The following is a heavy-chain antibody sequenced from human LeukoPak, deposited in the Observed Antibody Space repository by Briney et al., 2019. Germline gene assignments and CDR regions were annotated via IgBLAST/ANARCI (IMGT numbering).Heavy chain of an antibody. J-gene: IGHJ6*02. CDR1: GGSISSGCYY. D-gene: IGHD3-10*01. Sequence: PSQTLSLTCTVSGGSISSGCYYWSWIRQPAGKGLEWIGRIYTSGSTNYNPSLKSRVTISVDTSKNQFSLKLSSVTAADTAVYYCAREGGLMVRGVLRYGMDVWGQGTTVTVSS. CDR3: AREGGLMVRGVLRYGMDV. CDR2: IYTSGST. V-gene: IGHV4-61*02.